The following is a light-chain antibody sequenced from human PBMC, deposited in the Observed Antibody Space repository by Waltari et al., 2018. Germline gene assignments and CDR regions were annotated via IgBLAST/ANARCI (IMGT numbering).Light chain of an antibody. J-gene: IGKJ3*01. CDR3: HQYYSTPFT. CDR1: QSVLYSSNNKNY. Sequence: DIVMTQSPDSLAVSLGERATINCKSSQSVLYSSNNKNYLAWYQQKPGQPPKLLIYWASTRGSGVPDRFSGSESGTDFTLTISSLQAEDVAVYYCHQYYSTPFTFGPGTKVDIK. V-gene: IGKV4-1*01. CDR2: WAS.